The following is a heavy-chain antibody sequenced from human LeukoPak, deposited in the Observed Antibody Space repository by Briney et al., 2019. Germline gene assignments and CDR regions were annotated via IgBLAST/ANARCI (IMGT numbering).Heavy chain of an antibody. D-gene: IGHD6-13*01. J-gene: IGHJ5*02. CDR2: IYYSGST. CDR1: GYSISSGYY. Sequence: SETLSLTCTVSGYSISSGYYWGWIRQPPGKGLEWIGYIYYSGSTNYNPSLKSRVTISVDTSKNQFSLKLSSVTAADTAVYYCARLSIAAAGTNWFDPWGQGTLVTVSS. V-gene: IGHV4-38-2*02. CDR3: ARLSIAAAGTNWFDP.